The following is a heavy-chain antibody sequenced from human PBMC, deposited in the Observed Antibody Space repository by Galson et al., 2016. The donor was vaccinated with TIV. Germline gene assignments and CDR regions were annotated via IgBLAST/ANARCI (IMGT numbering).Heavy chain of an antibody. Sequence: SLRLSCAASGFTSHDHGIHWVRQAPGKGLEWVSGIIWTTGNIDYGDSVKGRFTLSRDTAKNSLVLQMNSLRLEDTAMYYCIKEGQPGGCEDWGQGTLVTVSS. J-gene: IGHJ4*02. CDR1: GFTSHDHG. CDR2: IIWTTGNI. CDR3: IKEGQPGGCED. D-gene: IGHD2-8*02. V-gene: IGHV3-9*02.